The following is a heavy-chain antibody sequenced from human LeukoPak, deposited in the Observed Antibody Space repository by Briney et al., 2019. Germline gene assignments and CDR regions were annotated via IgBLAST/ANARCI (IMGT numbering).Heavy chain of an antibody. Sequence: GGSLRLTCVASGLTFSSYSMNWVRQAPGKGLEWVSYISSSSSTIYYADSVKGRFTISRDNAKNSLYLQMNSLRAEDTAVYYCASGKGHDFWSGYLSWFDPWGQGTLVTVSP. D-gene: IGHD3-3*01. CDR2: ISSSSSTI. CDR3: ASGKGHDFWSGYLSWFDP. CDR1: GLTFSSYS. J-gene: IGHJ5*02. V-gene: IGHV3-48*04.